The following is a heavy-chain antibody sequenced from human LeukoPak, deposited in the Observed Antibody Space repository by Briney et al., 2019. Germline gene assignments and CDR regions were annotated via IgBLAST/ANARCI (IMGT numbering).Heavy chain of an antibody. CDR2: ISSSSSTI. Sequence: GGSLRLSCAASGFTFSSYSMNWVRQAPGKGLEWVSYISSSSSTIYYADSVKGRFTISRDNAKNSLYLQMNSLRAEDTAVYYCATSWAPYYYDSSGYYSDGYFDLWGRGTLVTVSS. CDR1: GFTFSSYS. V-gene: IGHV3-48*01. CDR3: ATSWAPYYYDSSGYYSDGYFDL. D-gene: IGHD3-22*01. J-gene: IGHJ2*01.